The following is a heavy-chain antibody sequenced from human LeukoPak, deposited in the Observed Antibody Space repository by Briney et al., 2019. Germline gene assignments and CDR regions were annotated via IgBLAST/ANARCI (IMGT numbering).Heavy chain of an antibody. CDR2: ISSSSSYI. Sequence: PGGSLRLSCAASGFTFSSYSMNWVRQAPGKGLEWVSSISSSSSYIYYADSMKGRFTISRDNAKNSLYLQMNSLRAEDTAVYYCARERTGTLQYFDYWGQGTLVTVSS. J-gene: IGHJ4*02. CDR1: GFTFSSYS. V-gene: IGHV3-21*01. D-gene: IGHD1-1*01. CDR3: ARERTGTLQYFDY.